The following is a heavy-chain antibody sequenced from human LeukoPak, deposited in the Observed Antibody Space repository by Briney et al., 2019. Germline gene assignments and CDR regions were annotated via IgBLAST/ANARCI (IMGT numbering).Heavy chain of an antibody. CDR3: ATGRDYFGSGNNDAFDI. CDR1: GGTCSSYG. D-gene: IGHD3-10*01. Sequence: ASVKVSCKASGGTCSSYGISWVRQAPGQGLEWMGWISAYNGNTNYAQKLQGRVTMTTDTSTSTAYMELSRLRSDDTAVYYCATGRDYFGSGNNDAFDIWGQGTMITVSS. V-gene: IGHV1-18*01. CDR2: ISAYNGNT. J-gene: IGHJ3*02.